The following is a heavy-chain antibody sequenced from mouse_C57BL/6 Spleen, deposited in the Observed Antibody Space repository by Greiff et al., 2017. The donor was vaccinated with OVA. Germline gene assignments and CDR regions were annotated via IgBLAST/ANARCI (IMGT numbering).Heavy chain of an antibody. CDR1: GFTFTSYG. CDR2: ISSGGSYT. CDR3: AREAYDYGFAY. D-gene: IGHD2-4*01. Sequence: EVQLVESGGDLVKPGGSLKLSCAASGFTFTSYGMSWVRQTPDKRLEWVATISSGGSYTYYPDSVKGRFTISRDNANNTLYLQMSSLKSEDSARYYCAREAYDYGFAYWGQGTLLTVSA. J-gene: IGHJ3*01. V-gene: IGHV5-6*01.